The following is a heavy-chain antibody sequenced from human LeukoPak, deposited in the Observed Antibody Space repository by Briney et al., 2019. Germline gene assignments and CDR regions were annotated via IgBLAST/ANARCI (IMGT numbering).Heavy chain of an antibody. V-gene: IGHV1-2*02. CDR3: ARVRIGQQLDKYYYFAMDV. CDR1: GYTFTDYY. D-gene: IGHD6-13*01. Sequence: ASVKVSCKASGYTFTDYYMHWVRQAPGQGLEWMGWINPNSGGTNYAQKSQGRVTMTTDTSISTAYMEVSRLRSDDTAVYYCARVRIGQQLDKYYYFAMDVWGQGTTVTVSS. CDR2: INPNSGGT. J-gene: IGHJ6*02.